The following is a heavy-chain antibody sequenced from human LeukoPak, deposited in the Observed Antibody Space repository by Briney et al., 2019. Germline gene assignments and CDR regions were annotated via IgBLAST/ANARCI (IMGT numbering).Heavy chain of an antibody. V-gene: IGHV3-30*03. Sequence: PGGSLRLSCAAAGFTFSSYGMHWVRQAPGKGMEWVAVISYDGSKKNYADSVKGRFTISRDNSKNTLYLQMNSLRAEDTAVYYCARAGSYTSGWYVIDHWGQGTLVTVSS. CDR2: ISYDGSKK. CDR3: ARAGSYTSGWYVIDH. CDR1: GFTFSSYG. D-gene: IGHD6-19*01. J-gene: IGHJ4*02.